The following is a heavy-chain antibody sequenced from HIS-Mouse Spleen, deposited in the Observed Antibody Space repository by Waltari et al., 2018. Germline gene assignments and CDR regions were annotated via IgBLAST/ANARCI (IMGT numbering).Heavy chain of an antibody. CDR2: MNPNSGNT. V-gene: IGHV1-8*01. CDR1: GYTFTSYD. J-gene: IGHJ4*02. D-gene: IGHD4-4*01. Sequence: QVQLVQSGAEVKKPGASVKVSCKASGYTFTSYDINWVRQATGQGLEWMGWMNPNSGNTGYAQKFQGRGSMTRNTSISTAYMELSSLRSEDTAVYYCARGHDYSNYFDYWGQGTLVTVSS. CDR3: ARGHDYSNYFDY.